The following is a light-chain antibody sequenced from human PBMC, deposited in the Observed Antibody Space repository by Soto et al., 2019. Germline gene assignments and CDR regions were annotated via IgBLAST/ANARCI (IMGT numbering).Light chain of an antibody. CDR1: QSVLYSSNNKNY. CDR2: WAS. CDR3: QQYFSFPWT. J-gene: IGKJ1*01. Sequence: DIVMTQSPDSLAVSLGERATINCKSSQSVLYSSNNKNYLAWYQQRPGQPPNLLIYWASTRESGVPDRFSGSGSWTDVTLTISSLQAEDVAIYYCQQYFSFPWTFGQGTKVEIK. V-gene: IGKV4-1*01.